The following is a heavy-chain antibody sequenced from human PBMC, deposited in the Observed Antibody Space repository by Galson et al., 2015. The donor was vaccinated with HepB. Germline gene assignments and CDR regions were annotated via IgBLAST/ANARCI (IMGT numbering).Heavy chain of an antibody. CDR1: GGTFSSYA. Sequence: SVKVSCKASGGTFSSYAISWVRQAPGQGLEWMGGIIPIFGTANYAQKFQGRVTITADESTSTAYMELSSLRSEDTAVYYCARDGPLNNSDGNHWYFDLWGRGTLVTVSS. J-gene: IGHJ2*01. D-gene: IGHD1/OR15-1a*01. CDR2: IIPIFGTA. V-gene: IGHV1-69*13. CDR3: ARDGPLNNSDGNHWYFDL.